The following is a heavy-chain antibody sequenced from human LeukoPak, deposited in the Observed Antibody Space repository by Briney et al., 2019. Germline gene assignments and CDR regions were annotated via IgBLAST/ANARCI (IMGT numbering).Heavy chain of an antibody. D-gene: IGHD7-27*01. Sequence: SETLSLTCTVSGGSISSYYWSWIRQPPGKGLEWIGYIYYSGSTNYNPSLKSRVTISVDTSKNQFSLKLSSVTAADTAVYYCARDTDWGYGMDVWGQGTTVTVSS. CDR2: IYYSGST. CDR1: GGSISSYY. CDR3: ARDTDWGYGMDV. J-gene: IGHJ6*02. V-gene: IGHV4-59*01.